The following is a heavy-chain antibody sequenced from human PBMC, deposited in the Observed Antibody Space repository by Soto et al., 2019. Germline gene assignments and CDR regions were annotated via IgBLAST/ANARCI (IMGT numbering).Heavy chain of an antibody. CDR1: GYTFTNNA. D-gene: IGHD6-19*01. CDR2: INAANGNT. J-gene: IGHJ4*02. CDR3: AREKTGWNFDS. Sequence: QVQLVQSGAELKKPGASVKVSCKASGYTFTNNAMHWVRQAPGQRREWMGWINAANGNTKYSQKFQGRVTITRDTSASTAYMELSSLRSKDTAVFYCAREKTGWNFDSWGQGTLVTVSS. V-gene: IGHV1-3*01.